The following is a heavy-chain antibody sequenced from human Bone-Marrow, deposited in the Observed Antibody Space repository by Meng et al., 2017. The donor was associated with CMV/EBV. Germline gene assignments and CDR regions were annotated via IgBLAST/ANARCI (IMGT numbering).Heavy chain of an antibody. CDR1: GGSFSGYY. CDR2: INHSGST. D-gene: IGHD6-19*01. Sequence: GSLRLSCAVYGGSFSGYYWSWIRQPPGKGLEWIEEINHSGSTNYNPSLKSRVTISVDTSKNQFSLKLSSVTAAATAVYYCARGPLSSCWYRWGQGTRVTVSS. J-gene: IGHJ4*02. V-gene: IGHV4-34*01. CDR3: ARGPLSSCWYR.